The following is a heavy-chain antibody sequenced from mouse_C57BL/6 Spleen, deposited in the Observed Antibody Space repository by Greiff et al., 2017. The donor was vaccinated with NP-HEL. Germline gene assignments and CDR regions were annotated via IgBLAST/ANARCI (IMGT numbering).Heavy chain of an antibody. J-gene: IGHJ2*01. CDR1: GYTFTSYW. CDR3: ARERGYGSSWGY. V-gene: IGHV1-64*01. Sequence: QVQLQQPGAELVKPGASVKLSCKASGYTFTSYWMHWVKQRPGQGLEWIGMIHPNSGSTNYNEKFKSKATLTVDKSSSTAYMQLSSLTSEDSAVYYCARERGYGSSWGYWGQGTTLPVSS. CDR2: IHPNSGST. D-gene: IGHD1-1*01.